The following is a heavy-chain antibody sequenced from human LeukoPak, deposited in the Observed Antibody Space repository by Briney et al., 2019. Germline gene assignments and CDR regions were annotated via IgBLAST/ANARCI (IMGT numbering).Heavy chain of an antibody. V-gene: IGHV3-23*01. CDR2: ISGSGDST. J-gene: IGHJ4*02. D-gene: IGHD6-6*01. CDR1: GFTLSKYA. CDR3: AKTDLTVAVRPLDY. Sequence: GGSLRLSCAASGFTLSKYALSWVRQAPGRGREWVSGISGSGDSTYYADSVKGRFTISRDNPKNTLHLQMNSLRAEDTAVYYCAKTDLTVAVRPLDYWGQGTLVTVSS.